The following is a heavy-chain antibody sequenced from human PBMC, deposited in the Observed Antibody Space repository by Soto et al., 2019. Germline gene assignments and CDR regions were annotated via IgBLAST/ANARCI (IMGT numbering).Heavy chain of an antibody. CDR1: VFTFISYA. J-gene: IGHJ3*02. CDR2: ISGSGGST. V-gene: IGHV3-23*01. Sequence: GWSLRLSCAASVFTFISYAMSWVRQAPGKGLEWVSAISGSGGSTYYADSVKGRFTISRDNSKNTLYLQMNSLRAEDTAVYYCAKDRSIAARRDAFDIWGQGTMVTVSS. CDR3: AKDRSIAARRDAFDI. D-gene: IGHD6-6*01.